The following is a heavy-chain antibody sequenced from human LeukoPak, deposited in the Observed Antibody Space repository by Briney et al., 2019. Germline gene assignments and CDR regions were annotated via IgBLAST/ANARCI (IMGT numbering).Heavy chain of an antibody. D-gene: IGHD3/OR15-3a*01. CDR3: ASDPDLANFWTGYPLY. CDR2: INSDGTTT. V-gene: IGHV3-74*01. J-gene: IGHJ4*02. CDR1: GFSFSNSW. Sequence: GGSLRLSCAASGFSFSNSWMHWVRQAPGKGLVWVSRINSDGTTTYYADSVKGRFTISRDNAKNTLFLQMNSLRPEDTALYYCASDPDLANFWTGYPLYWGQGTLVTVSS.